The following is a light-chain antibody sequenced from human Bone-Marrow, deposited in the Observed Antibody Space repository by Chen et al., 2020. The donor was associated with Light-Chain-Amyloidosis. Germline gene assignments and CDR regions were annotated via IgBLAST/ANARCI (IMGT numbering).Light chain of an antibody. Sequence: EIVLTQSPATLSLSPGERATLSCRASQSVSSYLAWYQQKPGQAPRLLVYDASNRATGIPARFRGSGSGTDFTLTISSLEPEDFAVYDCQQRSNWPPSFGQGTRLEIK. J-gene: IGKJ5*01. CDR3: QQRSNWPPS. CDR2: DAS. V-gene: IGKV3-11*01. CDR1: QSVSSY.